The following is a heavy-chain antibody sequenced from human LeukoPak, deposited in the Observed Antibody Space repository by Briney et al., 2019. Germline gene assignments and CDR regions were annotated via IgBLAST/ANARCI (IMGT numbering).Heavy chain of an antibody. CDR3: ALHPAGDYDILTGYYLKDYYYGMDV. V-gene: IGHV1-8*02. CDR1: GYTFTGYY. J-gene: IGHJ6*02. Sequence: ASVKVSCKASGYTFTGYYMHWVRQAPGQGLEWMGWMNPNSGNTGYAQKFQGRVTMTRNTSISTAYMELSSLRSEDTAVYYCALHPAGDYDILTGYYLKDYYYGMDVWGQGTTVTVSS. CDR2: MNPNSGNT. D-gene: IGHD3-9*01.